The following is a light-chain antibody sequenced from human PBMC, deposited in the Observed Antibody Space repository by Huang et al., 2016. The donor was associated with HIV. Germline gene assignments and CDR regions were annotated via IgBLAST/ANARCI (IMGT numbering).Light chain of an antibody. V-gene: IGKV3-20*01. J-gene: IGKJ1*01. CDR1: QSVSSSN. CDR3: QQYGTSPGT. CDR2: GAA. Sequence: EIVLTQSPGTLSLSPGERATLSCRASQSVSSSNLAWFQQKPGQAPRLLIYGAASRATGIPDRFSGSGSGTDFTLTISRLEPEDFAMYYCQQYGTSPGTFGQGTKVEIK.